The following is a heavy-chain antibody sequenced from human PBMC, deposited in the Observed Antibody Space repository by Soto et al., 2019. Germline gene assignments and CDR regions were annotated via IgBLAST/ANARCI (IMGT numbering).Heavy chain of an antibody. D-gene: IGHD2-15*01. V-gene: IGHV1-69*06. Sequence: QVQLVQSGAEVKKPGSSVKVSCKASGGTFSSYAISWVRQAPGQGLEWMGGIIPIFGTANYAQKFQGRVTITADKSTSTAYMELSSRISEDTAVYYCARVRCSGGSCYPNDAFYIWGQGTMVTVSS. J-gene: IGHJ3*02. CDR2: IIPIFGTA. CDR3: ARVRCSGGSCYPNDAFYI. CDR1: GGTFSSYA.